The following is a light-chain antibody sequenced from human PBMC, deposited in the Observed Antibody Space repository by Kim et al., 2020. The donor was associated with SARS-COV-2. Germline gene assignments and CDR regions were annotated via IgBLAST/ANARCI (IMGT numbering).Light chain of an antibody. V-gene: IGKV3-11*01. CDR3: QHNKT. J-gene: IGKJ1*01. CDR1: QSISSH. CDR2: DAS. Sequence: IVLTQSPATLFLSPGERATLSCRASQSISSHLAWYQHKPGQSPRLLIYDASNRATGVPARFSGSGSGTDLTLTISRFEPEDFAVYYCQHNKTFGQGTKVDIK.